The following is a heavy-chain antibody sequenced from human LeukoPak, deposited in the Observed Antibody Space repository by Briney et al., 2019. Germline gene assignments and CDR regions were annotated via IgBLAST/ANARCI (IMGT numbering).Heavy chain of an antibody. CDR3: ARDGNYYDSSGYLEFDP. V-gene: IGHV3-21*01. CDR1: GFTFSSYS. Sequence: GGSLRLSCAASGFTFSSYSMNWVRQAPGKGLEWVSSISGSSSYIYYADSVKGRFTISRDNAKNSLYLQMNSLRAEDTAVYYCARDGNYYDSSGYLEFDPWGQGTLVTVSS. CDR2: ISGSSSYI. D-gene: IGHD3-22*01. J-gene: IGHJ5*02.